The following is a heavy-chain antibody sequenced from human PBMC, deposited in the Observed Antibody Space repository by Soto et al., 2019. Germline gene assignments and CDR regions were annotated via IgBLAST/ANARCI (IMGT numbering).Heavy chain of an antibody. D-gene: IGHD3-16*02. CDR1: GGSFCGYY. CDR2: INHSGST. CDR3: ARAHYDYIWGSYRQPYCFDY. V-gene: IGHV4-34*01. Sequence: PSESLSLTCAVYGGSFCGYYWSWIRQPPGKGLEWIGEINHSGSTNYNPSLKSRVTISVDTSKNQFSLKLSSVTAADTAVYYCARAHYDYIWGSYRQPYCFDYWGQGTLSPSPQ. J-gene: IGHJ4*02.